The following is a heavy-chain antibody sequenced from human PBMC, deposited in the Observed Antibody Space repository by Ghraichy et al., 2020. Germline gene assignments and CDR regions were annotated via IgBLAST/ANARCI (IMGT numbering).Heavy chain of an antibody. CDR2: ISSSGSTI. D-gene: IGHD6-6*01. CDR1: GFTFSSYE. V-gene: IGHV3-48*03. Sequence: GGSLRLSCAASGFTFSSYEMNWVRQAPGKGLEWVSYISSSGSTIYYADSVKGRFTISRDNAKNSLYLQMNSLRAEDTAVYYCSRPGGSSPGDYWGQGTLVTVSS. J-gene: IGHJ4*02. CDR3: SRPGGSSPGDY.